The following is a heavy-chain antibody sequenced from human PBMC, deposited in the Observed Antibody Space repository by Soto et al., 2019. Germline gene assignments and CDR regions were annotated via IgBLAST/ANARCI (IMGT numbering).Heavy chain of an antibody. CDR1: GFTFSSYA. CDR2: ISGSGCST. CDR3: AKSGFTIFGVVPPYYYYGMDV. V-gene: IGHV3-23*01. J-gene: IGHJ6*02. Sequence: GSLRVVGAASGFTFSSYAMSWVRQAPGKGLEWVSAISGSGCSTYYADSVKGRFTISRDNSKNTLYLQMNSLRAEDTAVYYCAKSGFTIFGVVPPYYYYGMDVWGQGTTVTVSS. D-gene: IGHD3-3*01.